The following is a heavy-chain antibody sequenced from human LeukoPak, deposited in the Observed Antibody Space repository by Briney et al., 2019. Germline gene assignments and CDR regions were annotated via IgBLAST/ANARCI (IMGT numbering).Heavy chain of an antibody. V-gene: IGHV4-59*01. Sequence: SETLSLTCTVSGGSISSYYWSWIRQPPGKGLEWIGYIYYSGSTNYNPSLKSRVTISVDTSKNQFSLKLSSVTAADTAVYYCARREDTAMGNWFDPWGQGTLVTVSS. J-gene: IGHJ5*02. CDR2: IYYSGST. CDR3: ARREDTAMGNWFDP. D-gene: IGHD5-18*01. CDR1: GGSISSYY.